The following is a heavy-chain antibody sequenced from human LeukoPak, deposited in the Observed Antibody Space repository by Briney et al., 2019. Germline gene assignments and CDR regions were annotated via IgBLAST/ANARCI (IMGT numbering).Heavy chain of an antibody. D-gene: IGHD2-2*01. Sequence: SQAPSLTSTVSVGSTSSGDYYWSWIRQPPGNGLEWVAYIFFSGTTSYNPSLKSRVTTSVATSKNHFSLKLSSVTAADTAVYYCARGGKEESAIVVVPAPVDAFDIWGQGTMVTVSS. J-gene: IGHJ3*02. V-gene: IGHV4-30-4*01. CDR2: IFFSGTT. CDR3: ARGGKEESAIVVVPAPVDAFDI. CDR1: VGSTSSGDYY.